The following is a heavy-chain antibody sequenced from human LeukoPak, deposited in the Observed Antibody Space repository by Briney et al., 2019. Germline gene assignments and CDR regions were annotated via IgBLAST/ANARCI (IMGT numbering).Heavy chain of an antibody. CDR3: ATHSSGWYEPDF. D-gene: IGHD6-19*01. CDR2: MNPNSGNT. V-gene: IGHV1-8*01. CDR1: GYTFTSYD. J-gene: IGHJ4*02. Sequence: ASVKVSCKASGYTFTSYDINWVRQATGQGLEWMGWMNPNSGNTGYAQKFQGRVTMTRNTSISTAYMELSSLRSEDTAVYYCATHSSGWYEPDFWGQGTLVTVSS.